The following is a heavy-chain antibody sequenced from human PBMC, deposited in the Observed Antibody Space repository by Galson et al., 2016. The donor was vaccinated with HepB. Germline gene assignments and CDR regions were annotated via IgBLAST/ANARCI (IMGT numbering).Heavy chain of an antibody. J-gene: IGHJ4*02. V-gene: IGHV4-39*01. CDR1: GGSIISTTHY. CDR2: IFYSGFT. D-gene: IGHD6-19*01. CDR3: VRRFSAVPGRLFDY. Sequence: SETLSLTCTVSGGSIISTTHYWGWIRQPPGRRLEWIGSIFYSGFTYYNPSLKSRVTISVDTSKNQFSLRLSSVTAADTAVYYCVRRFSAVPGRLFDYWGQGTLVTVSS.